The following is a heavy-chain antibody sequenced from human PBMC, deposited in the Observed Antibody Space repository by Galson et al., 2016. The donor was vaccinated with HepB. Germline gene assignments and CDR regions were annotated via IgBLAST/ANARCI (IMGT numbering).Heavy chain of an antibody. CDR2: ISGSGGST. CDR1: GFTFSSYA. Sequence: SLRLSCAASGFTFSSYAMSWVRQAPGKGLEWVSAISGSGGSTYYADSVKGRFTISRDNAQDSLYLQMNSLRAEDTAVYYCARWVQGMSVFRELGYYYYGMDVWGRGTTVTVSS. J-gene: IGHJ6*02. CDR3: ARWVQGMSVFRELGYYYYGMDV. V-gene: IGHV3-23*01. D-gene: IGHD6-19*01.